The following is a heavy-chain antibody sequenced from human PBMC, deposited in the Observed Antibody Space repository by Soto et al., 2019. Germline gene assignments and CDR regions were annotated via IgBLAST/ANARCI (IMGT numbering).Heavy chain of an antibody. Sequence: EVQLVESGGGVVKPGGSLRLSCAASGFTFSIYTMNWVRQAPGKGLEWVSSISSSGSYIYYADSVKGRFTISRDNAKNSLYLQMNSLRAEDTAVYYCARDRRDGYNFDYWGQGTLVTVSS. CDR2: ISSSGSYI. D-gene: IGHD5-12*01. CDR1: GFTFSIYT. J-gene: IGHJ4*02. V-gene: IGHV3-21*01. CDR3: ARDRRDGYNFDY.